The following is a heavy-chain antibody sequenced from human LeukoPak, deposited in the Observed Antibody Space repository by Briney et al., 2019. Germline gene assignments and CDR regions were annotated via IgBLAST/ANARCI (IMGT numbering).Heavy chain of an antibody. CDR3: ARGVGHYYDILTGYYTPYYFDY. CDR1: GFTFSSYE. CDR2: IYTTGRT. J-gene: IGHJ4*02. D-gene: IGHD3-9*01. Sequence: GSLRLSCAASGFTFSSYEMNWVRQAPGKGLEWIGRIYTTGRTIYNPSLKSQVTISINTSKNQFSLKLSSVTAADTAVYYCARGVGHYYDILTGYYTPYYFDYWGQGTLVTVSS. V-gene: IGHV4-59*10.